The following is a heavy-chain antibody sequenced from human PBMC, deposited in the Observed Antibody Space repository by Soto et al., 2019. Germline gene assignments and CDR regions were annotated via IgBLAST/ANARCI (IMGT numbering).Heavy chain of an antibody. CDR2: ISYDGSNK. CDR3: AKQGLPHHNWFDP. V-gene: IGHV3-30*18. J-gene: IGHJ5*02. CDR1: GFTFSSYG. D-gene: IGHD2-15*01. Sequence: QVQLVESGGGVVQPGRSLRLSCAASGFTFSSYGIHWVRQAPGKGLEWVAVISYDGSNKYYADSVKGRFTISRDDSKNTLYLQMNIVSAEATAVYYCAKQGLPHHNWFDPWGQGTVGTFAS.